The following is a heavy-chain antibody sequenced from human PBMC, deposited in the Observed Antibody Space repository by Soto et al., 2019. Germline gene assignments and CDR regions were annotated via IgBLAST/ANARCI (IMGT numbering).Heavy chain of an antibody. CDR2: IYPGDSDT. J-gene: IGHJ4*02. D-gene: IGHD6-19*01. CDR1: GYIFTSYW. V-gene: IGHV5-51*01. Sequence: PVESLKISCKGSGYIFTSYWICCFLQMPVKGLERMGIIYPGDSDTRYSPSFQGQVTISADKSITTTYLQWSSLKASDTAIYYCARLFDTSGWYDYWGQGTLVTVSS. CDR3: ARLFDTSGWYDY.